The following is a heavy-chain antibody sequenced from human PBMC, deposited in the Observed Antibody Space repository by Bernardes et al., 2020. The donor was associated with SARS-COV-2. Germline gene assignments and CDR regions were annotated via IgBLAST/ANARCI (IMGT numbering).Heavy chain of an antibody. CDR2: ISGGGDT. CDR1: GFTFRSHH. Sequence: GGSLRLSCAASGFTFRSHHMSWVRQVPGKGLEWVCIISGGGDTYYADSVKGRFTLSRDNSKNTLYLQMNSLRAEDTAVYYCAKDPNWPAAYWGQGTLVTVSS. CDR3: AKDPNWPAAY. D-gene: IGHD2-2*01. V-gene: IGHV3-23*01. J-gene: IGHJ4*02.